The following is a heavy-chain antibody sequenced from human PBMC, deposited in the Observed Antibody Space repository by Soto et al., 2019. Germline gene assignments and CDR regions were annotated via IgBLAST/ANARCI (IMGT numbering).Heavy chain of an antibody. V-gene: IGHV3-20*04. CDR3: VYVNGYGGNWGLDP. CDR2: ISWNSATI. CDR1: GFTFSNAW. D-gene: IGHD7-27*01. J-gene: IGHJ5*02. Sequence: PGGSLRLSCAASGFTFSNAWMSWVRQAPGKGLELVGRISWNSATIAYAESVKGRFTIYRDNAKKSLSLQMNSLRVDDTALYYCVYVNGYGGNWGLDPWAQGTLVPLSS.